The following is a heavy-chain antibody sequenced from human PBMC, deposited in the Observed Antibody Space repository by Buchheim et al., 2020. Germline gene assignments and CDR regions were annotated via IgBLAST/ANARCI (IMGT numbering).Heavy chain of an antibody. V-gene: IGHV3-30*18. Sequence: QVQLVESGGGVVQPGRSLRLSCAASGFTFSSYGMHWVRQAPGKGLEWVAVISYDGSNKYYADSVKGRFTISRDNSKNTLYLQMNSLRAEDTAVYYCAKPSRAYYDSSGHGLDYWGQGTL. D-gene: IGHD3-22*01. CDR3: AKPSRAYYDSSGHGLDY. CDR2: ISYDGSNK. CDR1: GFTFSSYG. J-gene: IGHJ4*02.